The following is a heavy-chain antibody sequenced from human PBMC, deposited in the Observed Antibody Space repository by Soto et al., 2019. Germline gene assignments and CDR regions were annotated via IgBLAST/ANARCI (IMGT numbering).Heavy chain of an antibody. Sequence: QVQLVQSGAEVKKPGASGKVSSKASGDTFTDYSIHWVRKAPGQGLEWMGTVNPSGGHTTYAQHFLGRMTMTRDTSTSTLYMELTSLTSEDKAVYYCARGGHVVVVTAALDYWGQGTLVTVSS. D-gene: IGHD2-21*02. CDR3: ARGGHVVVVTAALDY. V-gene: IGHV1-46*01. CDR2: VNPSGGHT. J-gene: IGHJ4*02. CDR1: GDTFTDYS.